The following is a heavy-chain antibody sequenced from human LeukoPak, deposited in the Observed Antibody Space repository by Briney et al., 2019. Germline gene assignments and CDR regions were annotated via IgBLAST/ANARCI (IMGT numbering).Heavy chain of an antibody. J-gene: IGHJ2*01. CDR3: ARGYGGIYWYFDL. Sequence: SQTLSLTCTVSGGSISSGGYYWSWIRQHPGKGLEWIGYIYYSGSTYYNPSLKSRVTISVDTSKNQFSLKLSSVTAADTAVYYCARGYGGIYWYFDLWGRGTLVTVSS. CDR1: GGSISSGGYY. CDR2: IYYSGST. D-gene: IGHD4-23*01. V-gene: IGHV4-31*03.